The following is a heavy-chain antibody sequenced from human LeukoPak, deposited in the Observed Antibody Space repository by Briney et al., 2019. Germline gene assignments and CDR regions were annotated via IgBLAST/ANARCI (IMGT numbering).Heavy chain of an antibody. D-gene: IGHD4-17*01. CDR2: IYTSGST. J-gene: IGHJ5*02. CDR3: ARHGGDYGDYWFDP. CDR1: GGSISSYY. V-gene: IGHV4-4*09. Sequence: SETLSLTCTVSGGSISSYYWSWIRQPPGKGLEWIGYIYTSGSTNYNPSLKSRVTISVDTSKNQFSLKLSSVTAADTAVYYCARHGGDYGDYWFDPWGQGTLVAVSS.